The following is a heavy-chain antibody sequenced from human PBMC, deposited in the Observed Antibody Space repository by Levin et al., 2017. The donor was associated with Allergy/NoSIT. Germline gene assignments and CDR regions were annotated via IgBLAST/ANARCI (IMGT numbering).Heavy chain of an antibody. D-gene: IGHD3-10*01. Sequence: GESLKISCAASGFTFSSYGMHWVRQAPGKGLEWVAVIWYDGSNKYYADSVKGRFTISRDNSKNTLYLQMNSLRAEDTAVYYCARDERPLAMVRGVADYWGQGTLVTVSS. J-gene: IGHJ4*02. CDR3: ARDERPLAMVRGVADY. CDR1: GFTFSSYG. V-gene: IGHV3-33*01. CDR2: IWYDGSNK.